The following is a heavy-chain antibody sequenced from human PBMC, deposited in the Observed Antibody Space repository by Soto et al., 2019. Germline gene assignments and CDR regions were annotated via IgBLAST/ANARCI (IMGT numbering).Heavy chain of an antibody. D-gene: IGHD2-2*01. CDR2: ISLYSDGT. J-gene: IGHJ5*02. Sequence: PSVKVSCKTSGYTFSNYGITWVRQAPGQPLEWLGWISLYSDGTNYAQKFQGRASMTTDTSTTTAYMELRSLRSDDTAVYYCARVVRGAGAWFGTWSQGTLVTVSP. CDR1: GYTFSNYG. CDR3: ARVVRGAGAWFGT. V-gene: IGHV1-18*01.